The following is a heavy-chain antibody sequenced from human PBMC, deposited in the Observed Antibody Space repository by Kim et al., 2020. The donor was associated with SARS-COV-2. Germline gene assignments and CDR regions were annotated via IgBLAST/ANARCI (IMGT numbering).Heavy chain of an antibody. J-gene: IGHJ4*01. CDR2: INTNTGNP. CDR1: GYTFTKYT. V-gene: IGHV7-4-1*02. D-gene: IGHD6-6*01. Sequence: ASVKVSCKASGYTFTKYTINWVRQAPGQGLEWMGWINTNTGNPTYAQDFTRRFVFYLDTSVNTAYLQISSLQAEDSAVYYCVCPFEYPSSGSYFDCWGRGTRVTVSS. CDR3: VCPFEYPSSGSYFDC.